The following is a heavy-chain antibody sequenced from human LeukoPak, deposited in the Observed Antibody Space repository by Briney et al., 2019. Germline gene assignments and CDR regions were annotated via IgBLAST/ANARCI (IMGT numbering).Heavy chain of an antibody. D-gene: IGHD3-22*01. Sequence: PSETLSLTCTVSGGSISSYYWSWIRQPAGKGLEWIGRIYTSGSTNYNLSLKSRVTMSVDTSKNQFSLKLSSVTAADTAVYYCAREVYYYDSSGYFDWGQGTLVTVSS. CDR2: IYTSGST. CDR1: GGSISSYY. J-gene: IGHJ4*02. V-gene: IGHV4-4*07. CDR3: AREVYYYDSSGYFD.